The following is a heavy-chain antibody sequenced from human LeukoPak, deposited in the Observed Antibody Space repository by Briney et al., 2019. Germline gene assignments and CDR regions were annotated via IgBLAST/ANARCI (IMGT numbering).Heavy chain of an antibody. CDR1: GITFSSYA. Sequence: GGSLRLSCAASGITFSSYAMSWVRQAPGKGLEWVSAISASGGSTYYTDSVKGRFTISRDNSKNTLYLQMNSLRAEDTAIYYCAPNWNLDYWGQGSLVTVSS. CDR3: APNWNLDY. J-gene: IGHJ4*02. D-gene: IGHD1-1*01. CDR2: ISASGGST. V-gene: IGHV3-23*01.